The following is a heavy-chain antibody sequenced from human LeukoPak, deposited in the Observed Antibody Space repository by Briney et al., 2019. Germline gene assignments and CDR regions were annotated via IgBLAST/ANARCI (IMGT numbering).Heavy chain of an antibody. Sequence: SETLSLTCTVSGGSISSYYWSWIRQPAGRGLEWIGRIYTSGSTNYNPSLKSRVTMSVDTSKNQFSLKLSSVTAADTAVYYCARDQGSHSSGWYAFDYWGQGTLVTVSS. J-gene: IGHJ4*02. D-gene: IGHD6-19*01. CDR2: IYTSGST. V-gene: IGHV4-4*07. CDR1: GGSISSYY. CDR3: ARDQGSHSSGWYAFDY.